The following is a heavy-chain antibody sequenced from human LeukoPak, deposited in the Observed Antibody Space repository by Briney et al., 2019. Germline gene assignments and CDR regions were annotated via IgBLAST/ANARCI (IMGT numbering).Heavy chain of an antibody. CDR3: ASTADNTAMSYYYYGMDV. J-gene: IGHJ6*02. Sequence: GASVKVSCKASGYTFTGYYMHWVRQAPGQGLEWMGWINPNSGGTNYAQKFQGRVTMTRDTSISTAYMELSRLRSDDTAVYYCASTADNTAMSYYYYGMDVWGQGTTVTVSS. CDR1: GYTFTGYY. CDR2: INPNSGGT. D-gene: IGHD5-18*01. V-gene: IGHV1-2*02.